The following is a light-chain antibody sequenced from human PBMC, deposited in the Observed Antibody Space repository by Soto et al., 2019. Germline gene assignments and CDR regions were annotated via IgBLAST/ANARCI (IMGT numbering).Light chain of an antibody. Sequence: EIVLTQSPGTLSLSPGERATLSCRASQSVSTNYLAWYQRKPGQAPRPLIYGASSRATDIPRRFSGSGSGTDFTLTITRLEPEDFAVYYCQQYGSSPPTFGQGTKVEVK. CDR3: QQYGSSPPT. J-gene: IGKJ1*01. CDR1: QSVSTNY. V-gene: IGKV3-20*01. CDR2: GAS.